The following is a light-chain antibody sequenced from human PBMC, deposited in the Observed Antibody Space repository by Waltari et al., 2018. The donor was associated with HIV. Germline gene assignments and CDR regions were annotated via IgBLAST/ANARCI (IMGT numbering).Light chain of an antibody. V-gene: IGLV1-44*01. Sequence: QSVLTQPPPASGTPGQRVTIPCSGSSPNIGRNTVNWYQQLPGTAPKLLIYSNNQRPSGVPDRFSGSKSGTSASLAISGLQSEDEADYYCAAWDDSLNGWVFGGGTKLTVL. CDR3: AAWDDSLNGWV. CDR2: SNN. J-gene: IGLJ3*02. CDR1: SPNIGRNT.